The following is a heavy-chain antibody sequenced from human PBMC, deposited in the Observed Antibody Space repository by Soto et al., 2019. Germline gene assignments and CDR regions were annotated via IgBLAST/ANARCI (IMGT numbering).Heavy chain of an antibody. Sequence: PSETLSLTCAVYGGSGGSFSGYYWSWIRQPPGKGLEWIGEINHSGSTNYNPSLKSRVTISVDKSKNQFSLKLSSVTAADTAVYYCAGWIQLQQYYYYGMDVWGQGTTVTVSS. V-gene: IGHV4-34*01. CDR1: GGSGGSFSGYY. D-gene: IGHD5-18*01. J-gene: IGHJ6*02. CDR3: AGWIQLQQYYYYGMDV. CDR2: INHSGST.